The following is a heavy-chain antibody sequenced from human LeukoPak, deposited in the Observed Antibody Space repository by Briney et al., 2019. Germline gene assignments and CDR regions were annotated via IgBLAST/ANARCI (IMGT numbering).Heavy chain of an antibody. Sequence: SETLSLTCTVSVGSISISGYYWGGIPKPPGKGLEGIGGIYYSGSTNYNPSLKSRVTMSVDTSKNQFSLKLSSVTAADTAVYYCATTGVPAAIIVHDAFDIWGQGTMVTVSS. J-gene: IGHJ3*02. CDR1: VGSISISGYY. CDR3: ATTGVPAAIIVHDAFDI. CDR2: IYYSGST. V-gene: IGHV4-39*07. D-gene: IGHD2-2*02.